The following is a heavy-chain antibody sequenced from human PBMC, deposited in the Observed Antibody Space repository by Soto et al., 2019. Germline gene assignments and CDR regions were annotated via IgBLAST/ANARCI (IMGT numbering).Heavy chain of an antibody. J-gene: IGHJ3*02. V-gene: IGHV5-51*01. CDR3: ARGGYGGNSKDSFYI. CDR2: IYPGDSDT. CDR1: GYTFTTYW. Sequence: GESLKISCKGSGYTFTTYWIVWVRQIPGKGLEWMGIIYPGDSDTRYSPSFQGQVTISADKSISTAHLQWSSLKASDTAMYYCARGGYGGNSKDSFYIWGPGTMVTVSS. D-gene: IGHD4-17*01.